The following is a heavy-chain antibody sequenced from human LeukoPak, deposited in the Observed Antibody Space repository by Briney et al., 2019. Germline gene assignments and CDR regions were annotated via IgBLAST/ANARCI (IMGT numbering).Heavy chain of an antibody. J-gene: IGHJ6*02. CDR2: ISPGTGHT. D-gene: IGHD6-19*01. V-gene: IGHV1-18*01. CDR1: GYNFKAYA. CDR3: ARDGPAGTVYYYSGMDV. Sequence: ASVKVSCKASGYNFKAYAISWVRQAPGQGLEWLAWISPGTGHTLRGDKRVTVTTDTSTSTAYMELRRLTSDDTAVYYCARDGPAGTVYYYSGMDVWGRGTTVTVSS.